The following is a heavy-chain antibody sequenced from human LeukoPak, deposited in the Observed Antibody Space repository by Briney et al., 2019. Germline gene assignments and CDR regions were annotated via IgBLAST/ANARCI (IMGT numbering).Heavy chain of an antibody. CDR3: ARSVGYSYEYAFDI. V-gene: IGHV3-48*03. Sequence: GGSLRLSCAAPGFTFSSYEMNWVRQAPGKGLEWVSYISSSGSTIYYADSVKGRFTISRDNAKNSLYLQMNSLRAEDTAVYYCARSVGYSYEYAFDIWGQGTMVTVSS. J-gene: IGHJ3*02. CDR1: GFTFSSYE. D-gene: IGHD5-18*01. CDR2: ISSSGSTI.